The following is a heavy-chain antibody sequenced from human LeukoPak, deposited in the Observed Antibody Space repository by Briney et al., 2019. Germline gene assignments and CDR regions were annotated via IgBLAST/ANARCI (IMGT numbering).Heavy chain of an antibody. D-gene: IGHD2-21*01. CDR2: IIPIFGTA. V-gene: IGHV1-69*13. CDR3: ARVPGGAARYYYYYMDV. J-gene: IGHJ6*03. Sequence: SVKVSCKASGGTLSSYAISWVRQAPGQGLEWMGGIIPIFGTANYAQKFQGRVTITADESTSTAYMELSSLRSEDTAVYYCARVPGGAARYYYYYMDVWGKGTTVTVSS. CDR1: GGTLSSYA.